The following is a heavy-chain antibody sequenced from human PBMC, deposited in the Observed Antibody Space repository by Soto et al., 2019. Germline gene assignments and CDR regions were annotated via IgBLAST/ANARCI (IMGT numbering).Heavy chain of an antibody. CDR3: ATEPVEMATDYAFDI. CDR2: ISSSSSYI. CDR1: GFTFSSYS. V-gene: IGHV3-21*01. Sequence: PVGSLRLSCAASGFTFSSYSMNWVRQAPGKGLEWVSSISSSSSYIYYADSVKGRFTISRDNAKNSLYLQMNSLRAEDTAVYYCATEPVEMATDYAFDIWGQGTMVTVSS. D-gene: IGHD5-12*01. J-gene: IGHJ3*02.